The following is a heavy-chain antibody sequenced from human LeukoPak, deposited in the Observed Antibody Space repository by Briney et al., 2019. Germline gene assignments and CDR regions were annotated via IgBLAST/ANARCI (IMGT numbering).Heavy chain of an antibody. CDR1: GFTFSSYA. CDR3: AKPDTYYYDSSGYYY. J-gene: IGHJ4*02. CDR2: ISGSGGST. D-gene: IGHD3-22*01. V-gene: IGHV3-23*01. Sequence: GGSLRLSCAASGFTFSSYAMSWVRQALGKGLEWVSAISGSGGSTYYADSVKGRFTISRDNSKNTLYLQMNSLRAEDTAVYYCAKPDTYYYDSSGYYYWGQGTLVTVSS.